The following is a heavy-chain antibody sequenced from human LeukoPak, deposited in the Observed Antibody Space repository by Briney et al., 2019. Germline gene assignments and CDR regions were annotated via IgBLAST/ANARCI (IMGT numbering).Heavy chain of an antibody. CDR1: GGSFSGYY. CDR2: IYYSGST. J-gene: IGHJ4*02. CDR3: ARSYDSSGYVFGY. Sequence: PSETLSLTCAVYGGSFSGYYWSWIRQPPGKGLEWIGSIYYSGSTYYNPSLKSRVTISVDTSKNQFSPKLSSVTAADTAVYYCARSYDSSGYVFGYWGQGTLVTVSS. V-gene: IGHV4-34*01. D-gene: IGHD3-22*01.